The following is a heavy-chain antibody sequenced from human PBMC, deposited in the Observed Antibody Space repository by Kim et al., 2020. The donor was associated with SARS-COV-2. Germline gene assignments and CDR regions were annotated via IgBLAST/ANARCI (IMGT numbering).Heavy chain of an antibody. CDR1: GGSFSGYY. Sequence: SETLSLTCAVSGGSFSGYYWSWIRQPPGKGLEWIGEINHSGSTNYNPSLKSRVTISVDTSKNQFSLKLSSVTAADTAVYYCARGTAKTYYYGSGSYYLSGAFDIWGQETMVTVSS. CDR3: ARGTAKTYYYGSGSYYLSGAFDI. V-gene: IGHV4-34*01. J-gene: IGHJ3*02. D-gene: IGHD3-10*01. CDR2: INHSGST.